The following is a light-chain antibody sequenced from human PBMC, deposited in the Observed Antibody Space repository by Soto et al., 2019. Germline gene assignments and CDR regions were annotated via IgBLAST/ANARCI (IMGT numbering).Light chain of an antibody. CDR2: KAS. J-gene: IGKJ3*01. Sequence: QMTQSPPTLSASVGDRVTIMCRASQSITSWLAWYQQRPGRAPKLLIYKASILESGVPSRFSGSGSGTEFTLTISSLQPDDFATYYCQQYDSYPRAFGPGTTVKIK. V-gene: IGKV1-5*03. CDR1: QSITSW. CDR3: QQYDSYPRA.